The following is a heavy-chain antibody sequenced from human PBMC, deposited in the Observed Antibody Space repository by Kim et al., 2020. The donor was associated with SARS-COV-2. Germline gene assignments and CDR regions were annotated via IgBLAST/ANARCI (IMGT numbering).Heavy chain of an antibody. CDR1: GFTFSSYG. V-gene: IGHV3-33*01. CDR3: AREGHIVVVTAILYYYGMDV. Sequence: GGSLRLSCAASGFTFSSYGMHWVRQAPGKGLEWVAVIWYDGSNKYYADSVKGRFTISRDNSKNTLYLQMNSLRAEDTAVYYCAREGHIVVVTAILYYYGMDVWGQGTTVTVSS. J-gene: IGHJ6*02. D-gene: IGHD2-21*02. CDR2: IWYDGSNK.